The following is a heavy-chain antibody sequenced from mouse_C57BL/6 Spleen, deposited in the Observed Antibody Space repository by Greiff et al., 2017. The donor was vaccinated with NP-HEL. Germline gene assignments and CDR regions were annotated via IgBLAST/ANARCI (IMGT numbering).Heavy chain of an antibody. J-gene: IGHJ3*01. V-gene: IGHV1-69*01. Sequence: QVHLQQPGAELVMPGASVKLSCKASGYTFTSYWMHWVKQRPGQGLEWIGEIDPSDSYTNYNQKFKGKSTLTVDKSSSTAYMQLSSLTSEDSAVYYCAREAYYRTWFAYWGQGTLVTVSA. D-gene: IGHD2-14*01. CDR3: AREAYYRTWFAY. CDR2: IDPSDSYT. CDR1: GYTFTSYW.